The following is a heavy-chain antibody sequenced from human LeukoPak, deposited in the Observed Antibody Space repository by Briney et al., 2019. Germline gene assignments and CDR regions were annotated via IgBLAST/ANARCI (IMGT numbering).Heavy chain of an antibody. V-gene: IGHV3-23*01. J-gene: IGHJ4*02. CDR2: ISGSGGST. CDR1: GFTFSSYA. Sequence: GGSLRLSCAASGFTFSSYAMSWVRQAQGKGLEWVSGISGSGGSTDYADSMKGRFTISRDNSKNTLYLQMNSLRVDDTAVYYCAKPISRYYYGSESDWGQGTLVTVSS. CDR3: AKPISRYYYGSESD. D-gene: IGHD3-10*01.